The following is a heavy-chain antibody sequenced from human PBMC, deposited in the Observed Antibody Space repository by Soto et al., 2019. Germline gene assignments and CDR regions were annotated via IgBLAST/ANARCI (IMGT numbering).Heavy chain of an antibody. V-gene: IGHV4-31*03. CDR1: GGSISSGGYY. CDR2: IYYSGST. J-gene: IGHJ5*02. Sequence: QVQLQESGPGLVKPSQTLSLTCTVSGGSISSGGYYWSWIRQHPGKGLEWIGYIYYSGSTYDNPSLESRVTISVDTSKNQCSLKLSSVTAADTAVYYCARAGGFLESDNWFDPWGQGTLVTVSS. CDR3: ARAGGFLESDNWFDP. D-gene: IGHD3-3*01.